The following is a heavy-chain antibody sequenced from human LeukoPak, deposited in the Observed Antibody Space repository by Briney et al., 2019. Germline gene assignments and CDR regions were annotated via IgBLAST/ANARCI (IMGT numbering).Heavy chain of an antibody. J-gene: IGHJ4*02. D-gene: IGHD6-13*01. CDR1: GGTFSSYA. CDR2: IIPILGIA. Sequence: ASVKVSCKASGGTFSSYAISRLRQAPGQGLEWMGRIIPILGIANYAQKFQGRVTITADKSTSTAYMELSSLRSEDTAVYYCARDVGAPIAAAGTTHYFDYWGQGTLVTVSS. CDR3: ARDVGAPIAAAGTTHYFDY. V-gene: IGHV1-69*04.